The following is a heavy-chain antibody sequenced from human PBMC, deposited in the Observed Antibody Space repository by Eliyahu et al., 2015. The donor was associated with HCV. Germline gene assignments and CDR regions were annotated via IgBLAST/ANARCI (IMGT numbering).Heavy chain of an antibody. V-gene: IGHV3-30*04. Sequence: QVQVVESGGGVVQPGRSLXLXCXASGFXFSXYAMHWVRQAPGKGLDWVAVISFDGLNQYYADSVKGRFTISRDNSRNTLFLQMNSLKIEDTAVYYCVRVEKYEDGEYWHYGMDVWGQGTTVIV. CDR2: ISFDGLNQ. CDR3: VRVEKYEDGEYWHYGMDV. J-gene: IGHJ6*02. D-gene: IGHD4-17*01. CDR1: GFXFSXYA.